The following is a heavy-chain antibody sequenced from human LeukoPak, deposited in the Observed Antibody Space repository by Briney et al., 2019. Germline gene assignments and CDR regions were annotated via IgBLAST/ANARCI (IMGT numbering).Heavy chain of an antibody. CDR1: EYSFTTYW. Sequence: PGESLKISCKGSEYSFTTYWIAWVRQMPGKGLECMGILYPGDSDPRYSPSFQGQVTISVDRSISSAYLQWSSLKASDTAMYYCALLEGFGELLRNAFDIWGQGTMVTVSS. CDR2: LYPGDSDP. V-gene: IGHV5-51*01. J-gene: IGHJ3*02. CDR3: ALLEGFGELLRNAFDI. D-gene: IGHD3-10*01.